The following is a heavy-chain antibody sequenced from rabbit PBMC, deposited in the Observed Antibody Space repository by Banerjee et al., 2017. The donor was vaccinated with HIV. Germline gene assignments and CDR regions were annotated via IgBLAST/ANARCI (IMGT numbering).Heavy chain of an antibody. Sequence: QEQLEESGGDLVKPGGSLTLTCTASGFSFSSRYDMCWVRQAPGKGLEWIACIYGGSSDNTYYANWAKGRFTISKTSSTTVTLQMTSLTAADTATYFCARETGGAGYASANFRLWGPGTLVTVS. CDR2: IYGGSSDNT. D-gene: IGHD6-1*01. J-gene: IGHJ4*01. CDR3: ARETGGAGYASANFRL. V-gene: IGHV1S45*01. CDR1: GFSFSSRYD.